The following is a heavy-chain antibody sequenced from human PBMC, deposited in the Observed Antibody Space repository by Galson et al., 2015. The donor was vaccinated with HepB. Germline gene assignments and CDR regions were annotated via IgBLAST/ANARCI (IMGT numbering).Heavy chain of an antibody. CDR2: ISSSSNFI. D-gene: IGHD3-9*01. CDR1: GFAFSTFS. CDR3: ARDASFDWLFRA. J-gene: IGHJ4*02. V-gene: IGHV3-21*01. Sequence: LRLSCAASGFAFSTFSMNWVRQAPGKGLEWVSSISSSSNFIYYADSVKGRFTISRDNAKNSLYLQMNSLRAEDTAVYYCARDASFDWLFRAWGQGTLVTVSS.